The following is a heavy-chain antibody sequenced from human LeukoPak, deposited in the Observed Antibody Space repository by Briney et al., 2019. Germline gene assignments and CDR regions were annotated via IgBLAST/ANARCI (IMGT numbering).Heavy chain of an antibody. CDR1: GFTLSSYA. J-gene: IGHJ4*02. CDR3: AKGGKWDVTPFDY. Sequence: GGSLRLSCAASGFTLSSYAMSWVRQAPGKGLEWVSTISGGGGSTYYADSVKGRFTISRDNSKNTLYLQVNSLRAEDTAVYYCAKGGKWDVTPFDYWGQGTLVTVSS. CDR2: ISGGGGST. D-gene: IGHD1-26*01. V-gene: IGHV3-23*01.